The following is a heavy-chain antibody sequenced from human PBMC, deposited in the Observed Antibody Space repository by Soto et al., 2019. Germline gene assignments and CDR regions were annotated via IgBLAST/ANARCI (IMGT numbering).Heavy chain of an antibody. CDR3: ARDHCSSNSCRYYYYGMDV. CDR1: GFTFSSYE. D-gene: IGHD2-2*01. J-gene: IGHJ6*02. CDR2: ISSSGSTI. V-gene: IGHV3-48*03. Sequence: EVQLVESGGGLVQPGGSLRLSCAASGFTFSSYEMNWVRQAPGKGLEWVSYISSSGSTIYYADSVKGRFTISRDNAKNSLYLQMNSLRAEDTAVYYCARDHCSSNSCRYYYYGMDVWGQGTTVTVSS.